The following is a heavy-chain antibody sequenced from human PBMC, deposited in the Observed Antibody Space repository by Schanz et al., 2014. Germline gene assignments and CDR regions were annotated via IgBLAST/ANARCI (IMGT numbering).Heavy chain of an antibody. D-gene: IGHD6-13*01. CDR3: ATSDLSISAAGT. V-gene: IGHV1-69*08. J-gene: IGHJ4*02. CDR2: IIPILPAS. Sequence: QVQLVQSGAEVKKPGSLVKVSCKASGGIFSSFTISWVRQAPGQGLEWLGMIIPILPASKYAQKFQGRVTITADKSTNTAYMELNGLRSEDTAVYYCATSDLSISAAGTWGQGTLVTVSS. CDR1: GGIFSSFT.